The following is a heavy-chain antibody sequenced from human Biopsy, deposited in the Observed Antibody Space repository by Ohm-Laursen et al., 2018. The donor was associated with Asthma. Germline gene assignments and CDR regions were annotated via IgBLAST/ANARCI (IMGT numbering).Heavy chain of an antibody. Sequence: SLRLSCSASGFTFSSYGMHWVRQAPGKGLEWVANIKHDGSEKNHVDSLKGRFTISRDNAKNLLFLQMNSLRAEDTAVYYCARTFHFWSPYHAEHYQLWGQGTLVTVSS. J-gene: IGHJ1*01. CDR2: IKHDGSEK. V-gene: IGHV3-7*01. D-gene: IGHD3-3*01. CDR1: GFTFSSYG. CDR3: ARTFHFWSPYHAEHYQL.